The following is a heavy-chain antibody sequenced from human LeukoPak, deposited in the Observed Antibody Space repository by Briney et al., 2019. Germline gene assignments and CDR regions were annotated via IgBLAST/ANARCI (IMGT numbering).Heavy chain of an antibody. CDR3: ARLERPASGGYHFDY. Sequence: SETLSLTCTVSGGSISSSRYYWGWIRQPPGKGLEWIGSIYYSGSTYYNPSLKSRVTISVDTSKNQFSLKLSSVTAADTAVYYCARLERPASGGYHFDYWGQGTLVTVSS. J-gene: IGHJ4*02. D-gene: IGHD6-13*01. CDR1: GGSISSSRYY. V-gene: IGHV4-39*01. CDR2: IYYSGST.